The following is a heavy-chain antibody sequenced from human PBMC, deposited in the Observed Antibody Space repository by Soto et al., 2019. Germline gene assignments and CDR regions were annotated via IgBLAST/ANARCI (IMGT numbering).Heavy chain of an antibody. J-gene: IGHJ3*02. D-gene: IGHD1-26*01. CDR1: GRSTSSICSQ. Sequence: SESLSPTCLLSGRSTSSICSQCDWTRQPPGKGLEWIASIKYSGTTFYNPSLKSRVTLSVDTSKNQFALKLSSVTAAETAVYYCARHGITGSYYDAFDIWGQGTMVT. CDR3: ARHGITGSYYDAFDI. V-gene: IGHV4-39*01. CDR2: IKYSGTT.